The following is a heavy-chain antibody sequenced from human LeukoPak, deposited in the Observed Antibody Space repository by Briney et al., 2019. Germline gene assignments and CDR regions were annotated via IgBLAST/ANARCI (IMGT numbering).Heavy chain of an antibody. J-gene: IGHJ4*02. Sequence: GGSLRLSCAASGFTFSSYWMSWGRQAPGRGLEWVTNIKQDGSEKYYVDSVKGRFTISRDNAKNSLYLQMNSLRAEDTAVYYCARDKGDCYQDYWGQGTLVTVSS. V-gene: IGHV3-7*01. D-gene: IGHD2-21*02. CDR2: IKQDGSEK. CDR3: ARDKGDCYQDY. CDR1: GFTFSSYW.